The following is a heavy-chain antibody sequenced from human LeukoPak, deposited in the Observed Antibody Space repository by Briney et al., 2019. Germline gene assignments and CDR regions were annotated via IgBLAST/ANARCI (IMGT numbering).Heavy chain of an antibody. D-gene: IGHD6-19*01. Sequence: GGSLRLSCAASGFTFSSYWMSWVRQAPGKGLEWVANIKQDGSEKYYVDSVKGRFTISRDNAKNSLYLQMNSLRAEDTAVYYWARDGYSSGWYFDYWGQGTLVTVSS. CDR3: ARDGYSSGWYFDY. V-gene: IGHV3-7*01. J-gene: IGHJ4*02. CDR1: GFTFSSYW. CDR2: IKQDGSEK.